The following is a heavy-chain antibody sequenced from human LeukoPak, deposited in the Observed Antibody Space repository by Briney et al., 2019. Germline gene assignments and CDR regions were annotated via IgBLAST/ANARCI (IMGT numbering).Heavy chain of an antibody. D-gene: IGHD6-13*01. J-gene: IGHJ4*02. CDR3: AKELSAGTGGGWEDYFDY. CDR1: GFTFSSYG. Sequence: GRSLRLSCAASGFTFSSYGMHWVRQAPGKGLEWVAVILYDGSNKFYADSVKGRFTISRDNSKSTLYLQMNSLRAEDTAVYYCAKELSAGTGGGWEDYFDYWGQGTLVTVSA. CDR2: ILYDGSNK. V-gene: IGHV3-30*18.